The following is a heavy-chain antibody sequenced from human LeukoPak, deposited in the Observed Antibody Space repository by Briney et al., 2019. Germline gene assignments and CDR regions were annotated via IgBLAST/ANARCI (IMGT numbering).Heavy chain of an antibody. CDR3: ARDDGDFWSGYPHAFDI. Sequence: SQTLSLTCTVSGGSISSGGYYWSWIRQPPGKGLEWIGRIYTSGSTNYNPSLKSRVTISVDRSKNQFSLKLSSVTAADTAVYYCARDDGDFWSGYPHAFDIWGQGTMVTVSS. CDR2: IYTSGST. J-gene: IGHJ3*02. D-gene: IGHD3-3*01. V-gene: IGHV4-61*02. CDR1: GGSISSGGYY.